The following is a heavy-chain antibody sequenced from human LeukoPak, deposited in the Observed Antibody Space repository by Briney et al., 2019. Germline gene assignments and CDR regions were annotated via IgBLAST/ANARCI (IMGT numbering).Heavy chain of an antibody. V-gene: IGHV4-39*07. CDR1: GGSISSSSYY. CDR2: IYYSGST. J-gene: IGHJ6*03. Sequence: SETLSLTCTVSGGSISSSSYYWGWIRQPPGKGLEWIGSIYYSGSTYYNPSLKSRVTISVDTSKNQFSLKLSSVTAADTAVYYCAREGILTGFPNSPDPHSYYYYYMDVWGKGTTVTISS. CDR3: AREGILTGFPNSPDPHSYYYYYMDV. D-gene: IGHD3-9*01.